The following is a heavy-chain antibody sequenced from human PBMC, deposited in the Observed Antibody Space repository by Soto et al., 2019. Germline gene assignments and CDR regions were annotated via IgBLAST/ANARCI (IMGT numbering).Heavy chain of an antibody. CDR2: IYYSGST. CDR3: ARQPADSYFYY. V-gene: IGHV4-39*01. J-gene: IGHJ4*02. Sequence: NPSETLSLTCTVSGGSISISSYYWGCIRQPPGKGLEWIGSIYYSGSTYYNPSLKSRVTISVDTSKNQFSLKLSSVTAADTAVYYCARQPADSYFYYWGQGTLVTVSS. CDR1: GGSISISSYY.